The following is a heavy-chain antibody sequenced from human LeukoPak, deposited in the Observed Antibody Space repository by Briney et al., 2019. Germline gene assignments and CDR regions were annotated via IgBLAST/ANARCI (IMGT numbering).Heavy chain of an antibody. Sequence: PGRSLRLSCAASGFTFSSYAMHWVRQAPGKGLEWVAVISYDGSNKYYADSVKGRFTTSRDNSKNTLYLQMNSLRAEDTAVYYCARTIAVAASPPDYWGQGTLVTVSS. J-gene: IGHJ4*02. V-gene: IGHV3-30*04. D-gene: IGHD6-19*01. CDR3: ARTIAVAASPPDY. CDR1: GFTFSSYA. CDR2: ISYDGSNK.